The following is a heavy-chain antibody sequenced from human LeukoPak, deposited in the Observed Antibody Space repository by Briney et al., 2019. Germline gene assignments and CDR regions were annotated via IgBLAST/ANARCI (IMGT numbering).Heavy chain of an antibody. CDR1: GRSINSYY. CDR2: IPYSGST. Sequence: SDTVSLTCSVCGRSINSYYRSWLGPPPPKELDWIGNIPYSGSTNYNPSLKGRVTMSLDTSKNQFALKLSSVTAADTAVYYCARSIIGTRSKFDYWGQGTLVTVSS. V-gene: IGHV4-59*08. D-gene: IGHD1/OR15-1a*01. J-gene: IGHJ4*02. CDR3: ARSIIGTRSKFDY.